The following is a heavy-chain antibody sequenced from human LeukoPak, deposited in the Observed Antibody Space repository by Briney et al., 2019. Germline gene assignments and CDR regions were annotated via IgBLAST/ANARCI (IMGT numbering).Heavy chain of an antibody. CDR1: GYTFTSYG. CDR2: ISAYNGNT. D-gene: IGHD2-15*01. J-gene: IGHJ4*02. Sequence: ASVKVSCKASGYTFTSYGISWVRQAPGQGLEWMGWISAYNGNTNYAQKLQGRVTMTTDTSTSTAYMELRGLRSDDTAVYYCARAFVVVVAATGGPLDYWGQGTLVTVSS. CDR3: ARAFVVVVAATGGPLDY. V-gene: IGHV1-18*01.